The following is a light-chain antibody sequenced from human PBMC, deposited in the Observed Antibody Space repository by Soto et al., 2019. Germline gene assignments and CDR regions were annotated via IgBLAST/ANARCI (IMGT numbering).Light chain of an antibody. J-gene: IGKJ5*01. Sequence: DIVMTQSPLTLSVSPGESATLSCRASERVSTNLAWYQQTPGQAPRLLIYSASRRPTDIPVRFSGSGSGADFTLTISSLEPEDFAVYYCQQRSSWPPTITFGQGTRLEIK. CDR2: SAS. CDR3: QQRSSWPPTIT. V-gene: IGKV3-11*01. CDR1: ERVSTN.